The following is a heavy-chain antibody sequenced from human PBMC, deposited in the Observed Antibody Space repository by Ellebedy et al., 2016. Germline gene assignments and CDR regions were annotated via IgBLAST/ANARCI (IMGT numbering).Heavy chain of an antibody. CDR3: ARDPARDYGDCYFDY. J-gene: IGHJ4*02. Sequence: GSLRLSCGVYGGSFSGYYWNWVRQPPGKGLEWIGEIYHSGITNCNPSLKSRLTISVDKSKNQFSLKLSAVTAADTAVYYCARDPARDYGDCYFDYWGQGTLVTVSS. V-gene: IGHV4-34*01. CDR1: GGSFSGYY. CDR2: IYHSGIT. D-gene: IGHD4-17*01.